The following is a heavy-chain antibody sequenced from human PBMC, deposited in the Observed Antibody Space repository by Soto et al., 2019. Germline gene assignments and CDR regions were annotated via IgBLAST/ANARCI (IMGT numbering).Heavy chain of an antibody. CDR3: ARGAGLMATRVAPLLY. Sequence: ASVKVSCKASGYTFTSYYMHWVRQAPGQGLEWMGIINPSGGSTSYAQKFQGRVTMTRDTSTSTVYMELSSLGSEDTAVYYCARGAGLMATRVAPLLYWGQGTLVTVSS. V-gene: IGHV1-46*01. D-gene: IGHD5-12*01. J-gene: IGHJ4*02. CDR1: GYTFTSYY. CDR2: INPSGGST.